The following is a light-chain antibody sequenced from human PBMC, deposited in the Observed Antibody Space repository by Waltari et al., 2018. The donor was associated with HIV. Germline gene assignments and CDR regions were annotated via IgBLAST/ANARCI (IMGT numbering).Light chain of an antibody. J-gene: IGKJ2*01. CDR2: KAS. Sequence: DIQMTQPPSTLSASVGDRVTITCRASQSISNWLAWYQQKPGKAPKIMIYKASTLESGVPLRFSGSGSGTEFALTITSLQRDDFATYFCQQYNSYPYTFGQGTKVE. CDR3: QQYNSYPYT. CDR1: QSISNW. V-gene: IGKV1-5*03.